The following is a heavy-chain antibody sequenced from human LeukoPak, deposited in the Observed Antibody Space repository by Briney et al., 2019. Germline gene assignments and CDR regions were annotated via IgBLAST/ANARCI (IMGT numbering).Heavy chain of an antibody. CDR3: AAAASLVY. J-gene: IGHJ4*02. D-gene: IGHD2-2*01. CDR2: IYYSGTT. CDR1: GGSIGIFY. Sequence: PSETLSLTCPVFGGSIGIFYCNWIRQSPGKGLEWIGYIYYSGTTNYNPSLKSRVTISLGMSSTQFSLRLDSVPAAFTAATNCAAAASLVYRGQGILVTVSS. V-gene: IGHV4-59*01.